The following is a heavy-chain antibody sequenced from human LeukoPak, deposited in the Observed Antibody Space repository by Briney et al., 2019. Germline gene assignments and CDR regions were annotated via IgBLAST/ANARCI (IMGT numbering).Heavy chain of an antibody. CDR2: IYYSGNT. CDR3: ARRYLSGYSYGQGFYY. D-gene: IGHD5-18*01. J-gene: IGHJ4*02. CDR1: GGSISSGGYS. Sequence: SETLSLTCTVSGGSISSGGYSWSWIRQPPGKGLEWIGYIYYSGNTYYNPSLKSRVTISVDTSKNQFSLKLSSVTAADTAVYYCARRYLSGYSYGQGFYYWGQGTLVTVSS. V-gene: IGHV4-30-4*07.